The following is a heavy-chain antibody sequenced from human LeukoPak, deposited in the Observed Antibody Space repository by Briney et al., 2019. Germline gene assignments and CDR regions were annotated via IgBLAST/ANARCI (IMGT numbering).Heavy chain of an antibody. V-gene: IGHV1-69*04. Sequence: SVKVSCKASGGTISSYAISWVRQAPGQGLEWMGRIIPILGIANYAQKFQGRVTITADKSTSTAYMELSSLRSEDTAVYYCARETRSDFWSGYYAYDGIDYWGQGTLVTVSS. CDR2: IIPILGIA. CDR3: ARETRSDFWSGYYAYDGIDY. D-gene: IGHD3-3*01. CDR1: GGTISSYA. J-gene: IGHJ4*02.